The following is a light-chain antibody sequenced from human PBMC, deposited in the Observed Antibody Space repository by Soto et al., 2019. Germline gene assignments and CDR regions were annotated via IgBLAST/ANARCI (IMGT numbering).Light chain of an antibody. CDR1: SSDVGGYNY. J-gene: IGLJ2*01. CDR2: EVS. CDR3: SSYTSSSTLVV. Sequence: QSALTQPASVSGSPGQSITISCTGTSSDVGGYNYVSWYQQHPGKAPKLMIYEVSNRHSGVSNRFSGSKSGNTASLTISGLQAEYEADYYCSSYTSSSTLVVFGGGTKLTVL. V-gene: IGLV2-14*01.